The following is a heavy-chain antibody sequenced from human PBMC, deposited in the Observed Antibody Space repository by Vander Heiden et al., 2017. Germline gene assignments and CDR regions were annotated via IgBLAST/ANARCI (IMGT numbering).Heavy chain of an antibody. V-gene: IGHV5-51*01. CDR2: IYPGDSDT. Sequence: EVQLVQSGAAVKEPGESLTISCQGSGYSFTSYWISWVRQIPGKGLEWMGIIYPGDSDTRYGPSFQGQVTISADKSISTAYLQWSSLKASDTAMYYCARHRRDVARRLYYFDYWGQGTLVTVSS. CDR1: GYSFTSYW. J-gene: IGHJ4*02. D-gene: IGHD2-15*01. CDR3: ARHRRDVARRLYYFDY.